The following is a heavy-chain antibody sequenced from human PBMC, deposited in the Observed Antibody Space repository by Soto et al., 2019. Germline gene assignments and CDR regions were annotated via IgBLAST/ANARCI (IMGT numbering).Heavy chain of an antibody. J-gene: IGHJ4*02. V-gene: IGHV3-30-3*01. CDR1: GFTFSSYA. D-gene: IGHD1-7*01. CDR3: ARDQRITGTGFDY. CDR2: ISYDGSNK. Sequence: GGSLRLSCAASGFTFSSYAMHWVRQAPGKGLEWVAVISYDGSNKYYADSVKGRFTISRDNSKNTLYLQMNSLRAEDTAVYYCARDQRITGTGFDYWGQGTLVTVSS.